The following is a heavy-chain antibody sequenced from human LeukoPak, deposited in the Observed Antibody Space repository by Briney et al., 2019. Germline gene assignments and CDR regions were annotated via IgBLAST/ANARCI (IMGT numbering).Heavy chain of an antibody. CDR3: ARDVNYYDSSGYYYGY. D-gene: IGHD3-22*01. J-gene: IGHJ4*02. CDR1: GYTFTSYY. V-gene: IGHV1-46*01. Sequence: ASVKVSCKASGYTFTSYYMHWVRQAPGQGLEWMGIINPSGGSTSYAQKFQGRVTMTRDTSTSTVYMELSSLRSEDTAVYYCARDVNYYDSSGYYYGYWGQGTLVTVSS. CDR2: INPSGGST.